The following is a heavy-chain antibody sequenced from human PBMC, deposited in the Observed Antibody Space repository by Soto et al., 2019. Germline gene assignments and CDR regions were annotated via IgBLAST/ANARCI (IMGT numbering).Heavy chain of an antibody. D-gene: IGHD6-13*01. CDR3: ARDERRRGGGAAAGTYYYGMDV. J-gene: IGHJ6*02. CDR2: IIPILGIA. CDR1: GGTFSSYT. V-gene: IGHV1-69*04. Sequence: SVKVSCKASGGTFSSYTISWVRQAPGQGLEWMGRIIPILGIANYAQKFQGRVTITADESTSTAYMELSSLRSEDTAVYYCARDERRRGGGAAAGTYYYGMDVWGQGTTVTVSS.